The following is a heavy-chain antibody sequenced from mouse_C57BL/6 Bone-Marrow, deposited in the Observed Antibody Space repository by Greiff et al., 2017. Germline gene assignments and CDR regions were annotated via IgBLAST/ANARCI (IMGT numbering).Heavy chain of an antibody. V-gene: IGHV1-69*01. D-gene: IGHD1-1*01. CDR1: GYTFTSYW. Sequence: VQLQQSGAELVMPGASVKLSRKASGYTFTSYWMHWVKQRPGQGLEWIGEIDPSDSYTNYNQKFKGKSTLTVDKSSSTAYMQLSSLTSADSAVYYCAREGVVALYAMDYWGQGTSVTVSS. CDR2: IDPSDSYT. J-gene: IGHJ4*01. CDR3: AREGVVALYAMDY.